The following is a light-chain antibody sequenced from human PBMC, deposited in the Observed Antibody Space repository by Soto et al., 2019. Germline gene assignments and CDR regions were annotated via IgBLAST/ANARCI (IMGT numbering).Light chain of an antibody. CDR2: DAS. Sequence: EIVLTQSPATLSLPPGERATLSCRASQSVSSYLAWYQQKPGQAPRLLIYDASNRATGIPARFSGSGSGTDFTHTISSLEPEDFAVYYCQQRSNWPRTFGQGTKVEIK. J-gene: IGKJ1*01. CDR3: QQRSNWPRT. CDR1: QSVSSY. V-gene: IGKV3-11*01.